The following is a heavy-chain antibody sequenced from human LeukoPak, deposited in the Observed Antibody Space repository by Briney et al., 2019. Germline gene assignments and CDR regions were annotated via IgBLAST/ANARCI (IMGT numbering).Heavy chain of an antibody. D-gene: IGHD3-10*01. CDR2: IIPIFGTA. Sequence: SVKVSCKASGGTFSSYAISWVRQAPGQGLEWMGRIIPIFGTANYAQKFQGRVTITTDGSTSTAYMELSSLRSEDTAVYYCASHYYGSGDPQFNYWGQGTLVTVSS. CDR3: ASHYYGSGDPQFNY. V-gene: IGHV1-69*05. CDR1: GGTFSSYA. J-gene: IGHJ4*02.